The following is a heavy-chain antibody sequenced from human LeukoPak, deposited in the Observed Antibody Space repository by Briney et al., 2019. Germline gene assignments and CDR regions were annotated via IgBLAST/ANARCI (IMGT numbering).Heavy chain of an antibody. CDR1: GFTFSSYA. CDR2: ISGSGGST. J-gene: IGHJ6*03. CDR3: AKDLLRNTAMVTGYYYYYYMDV. V-gene: IGHV3-23*01. Sequence: GGSLRLSCAASGFTFSSYAMSWVHQAPGKGLEWVSAISGSGGSTYYADSVKGRFTISRDNSKNTLYLQMNSLRAEDTAVYYCAKDLLRNTAMVTGYYYYYYMDVWGKGTTVTVSS. D-gene: IGHD5-18*01.